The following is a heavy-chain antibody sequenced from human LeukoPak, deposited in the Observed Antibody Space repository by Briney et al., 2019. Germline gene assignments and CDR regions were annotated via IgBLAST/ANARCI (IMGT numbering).Heavy chain of an antibody. CDR3: ARDSTHYDSWSGYYSYYGMDV. CDR1: GFTFSSYG. V-gene: IGHV3-33*01. D-gene: IGHD3-3*01. CDR2: IWYDGSNK. J-gene: IGHJ6*02. Sequence: PGGSLRLSCAASGFTFSSYGMHWVRQAPGKGLEWVAVIWYDGSNKYYADSVKGRFTISRDNSKNTLYLQMNSLRAEDTAVYYCARDSTHYDSWSGYYSYYGMDVWGQGTTVTVSS.